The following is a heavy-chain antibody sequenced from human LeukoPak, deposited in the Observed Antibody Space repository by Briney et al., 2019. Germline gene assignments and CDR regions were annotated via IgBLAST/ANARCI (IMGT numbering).Heavy chain of an antibody. CDR3: ARDTPPTPDYDYVWGSYDAFDI. CDR2: ISGSGGTI. V-gene: IGHV3-23*01. Sequence: GGSLRLSCAASGFTFSSYAMSWVRQAPGKGLEWVSAISGSGGTIYYADSVKGRFTISRDNAKNSLYLQMNSLRDEDTAVYYCARDTPPTPDYDYVWGSYDAFDIWGQGTMVTVSS. CDR1: GFTFSSYA. J-gene: IGHJ3*02. D-gene: IGHD3-16*01.